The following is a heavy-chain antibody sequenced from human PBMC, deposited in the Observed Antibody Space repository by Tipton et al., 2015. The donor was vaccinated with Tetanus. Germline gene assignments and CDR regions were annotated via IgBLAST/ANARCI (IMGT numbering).Heavy chain of an antibody. D-gene: IGHD3-22*01. J-gene: IGHJ5*02. CDR1: GGSFRDYF. V-gene: IGHV4-34*01. Sequence: TLSLTCAVHGGSFRDYFWSWLRQSPGKGLEWIGEINYAGSTNYNPSLKSRVTMSVDVSKKQLSLKLTSVTAAGTAVYYCAASVVRWFDPWGQGTLVTVSS. CDR3: AASVVRWFDP. CDR2: INYAGST.